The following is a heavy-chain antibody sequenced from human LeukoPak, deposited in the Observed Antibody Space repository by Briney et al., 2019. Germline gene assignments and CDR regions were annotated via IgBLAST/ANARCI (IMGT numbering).Heavy chain of an antibody. CDR2: IDPSDSYT. D-gene: IGHD6-19*01. V-gene: IGHV5-10-1*01. CDR1: GYSFSSSW. J-gene: IGHJ4*02. Sequence: GESLKISCKGSGYSFSSSWISWVRQMPGKGLEWMGRIDPSDSYTNYSPSFQGHVTISADKSISTAYLQWSSLKASDTAMYYCARQDNSGWYDLDYWGQGTQVTVSS. CDR3: ARQDNSGWYDLDY.